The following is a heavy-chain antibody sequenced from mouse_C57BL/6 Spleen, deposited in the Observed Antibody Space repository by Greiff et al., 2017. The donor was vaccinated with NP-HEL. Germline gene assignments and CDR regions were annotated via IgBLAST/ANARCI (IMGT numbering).Heavy chain of an antibody. Sequence: VQLQQSGTVLARPGASVKMSCKTSGYTFTSYWMHWVKQRPGQGLEWIGAIYPGNSDTSYNQKFKGKAKLTAVTSASTAYMELSSLTNEDSAVYYCTRRGYLTTVVATDYFDYWGQGTTLTVSS. CDR2: IYPGNSDT. J-gene: IGHJ2*01. V-gene: IGHV1-5*01. D-gene: IGHD1-1*01. CDR3: TRRGYLTTVVATDYFDY. CDR1: GYTFTSYW.